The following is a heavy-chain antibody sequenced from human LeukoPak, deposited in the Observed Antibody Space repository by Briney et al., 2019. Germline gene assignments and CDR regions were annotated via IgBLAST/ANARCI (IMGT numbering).Heavy chain of an antibody. V-gene: IGHV3-23*01. J-gene: IGHJ4*02. Sequence: PSETLSLTCTVSGGSISSYYWSWVRQAPGKGLEWVSAISGSGGSTYYADSVKGRFTISRDNSKNTLYLQMNSLRAEDTAVYYCAKYDFWSGYFLPSSDFDYWGQGTLVTVSS. CDR1: GGSISSYY. CDR2: ISGSGGST. D-gene: IGHD3-3*01. CDR3: AKYDFWSGYFLPSSDFDY.